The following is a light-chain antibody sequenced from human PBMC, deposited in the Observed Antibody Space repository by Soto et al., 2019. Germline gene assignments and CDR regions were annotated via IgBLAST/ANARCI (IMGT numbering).Light chain of an antibody. V-gene: IGKV3D-20*02. CDR3: QQRTIWPPVP. J-gene: IGKJ1*01. CDR1: QSVSSSC. Sequence: SVWPQSPGTLSLSPGERATLSCRASQSVSSSCLAWYQQKPGQAPRLLIYGASSRATGIPDRFSGSGSGTDFTLTISSLEPEDFAVYYCQQRTIWPPVPFGQGTKV. CDR2: GAS.